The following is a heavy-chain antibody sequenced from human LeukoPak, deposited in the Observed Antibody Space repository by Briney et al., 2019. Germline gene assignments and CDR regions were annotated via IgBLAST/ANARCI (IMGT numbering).Heavy chain of an antibody. Sequence: SQTLSLTCTVSGGSISSGSYYWSWIRQPAGKGLEWIGRIYTSGSTNYNPSLKSRVTISVDTSKNQFSLKLSSVTAADTAVYYCARVGSEGLLSFYYMDVWGKGTTVTVSS. CDR1: GGSISSGSYY. V-gene: IGHV4-61*02. CDR2: IYTSGST. CDR3: ARVGSEGLLSFYYMDV. D-gene: IGHD2-15*01. J-gene: IGHJ6*03.